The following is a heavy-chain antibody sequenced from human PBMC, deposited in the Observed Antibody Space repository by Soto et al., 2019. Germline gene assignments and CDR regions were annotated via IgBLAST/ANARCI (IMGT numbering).Heavy chain of an antibody. Sequence: SETLSLTCTVSGGSISSGGYYWSWIRQHPGKGLEWIGYIYYSGSTYYNPSPKSRVTISVDTSKNQFSLKLSSVTAADTAVYYCARTPYSSSWFFDPWGQGTLVTVSS. CDR1: GGSISSGGYY. CDR3: ARTPYSSSWFFDP. D-gene: IGHD6-13*01. V-gene: IGHV4-31*03. J-gene: IGHJ5*02. CDR2: IYYSGST.